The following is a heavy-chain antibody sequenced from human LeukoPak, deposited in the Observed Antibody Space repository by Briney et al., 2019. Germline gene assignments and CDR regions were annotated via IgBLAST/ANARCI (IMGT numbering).Heavy chain of an antibody. CDR3: ARHGDRYDSSGYYPFDY. CDR2: IYYSGST. J-gene: IGHJ4*02. V-gene: IGHV4-59*08. D-gene: IGHD3-22*01. CDR1: GGSISSYY. Sequence: SETLSLTCTVSGGSISSYYWSWIRQPPGKGLEWIGYIYYSGSTNYNPSLKSRVTISVDTSKNQFSLKLSSVTAADTAVYYCARHGDRYDSSGYYPFDYWGQGTLVTVSS.